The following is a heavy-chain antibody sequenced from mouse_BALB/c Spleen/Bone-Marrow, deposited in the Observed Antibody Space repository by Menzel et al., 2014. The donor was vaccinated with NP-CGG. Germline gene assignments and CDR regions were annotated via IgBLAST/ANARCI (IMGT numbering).Heavy chain of an antibody. CDR2: IDPANGNT. D-gene: IGHD1-1*01. Sequence: EVKLMESGAELVKPGASVKLSCTASGFNIKDTYMHWVKQRPEQGLEWIGRIDPANGNTKYDPKFQGKATITADTSSNTAYLQLSSLTSEETAVYYCAYGSSYDYFDYWGQGTTLTVSS. V-gene: IGHV14-3*02. J-gene: IGHJ2*01. CDR1: GFNIKDTY. CDR3: AYGSSYDYFDY.